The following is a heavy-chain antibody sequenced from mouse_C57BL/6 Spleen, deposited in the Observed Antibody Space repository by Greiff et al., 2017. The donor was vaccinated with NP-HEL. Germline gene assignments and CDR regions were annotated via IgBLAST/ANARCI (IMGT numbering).Heavy chain of an antibody. CDR2: IDPSDSYT. Sequence: VQLQQSGAELVMPGASVKLSCKASGYTFTSYWMHWVKQRPGQGLEWIGEIDPSDSYTNYNQKFKGKSTLTVDKSSSTAYMQLSSLTSEDSAVYYCARGGNFPWYFDVWGTGTTVTVSS. J-gene: IGHJ1*03. CDR1: GYTFTSYW. V-gene: IGHV1-69*01. D-gene: IGHD2-1*01. CDR3: ARGGNFPWYFDV.